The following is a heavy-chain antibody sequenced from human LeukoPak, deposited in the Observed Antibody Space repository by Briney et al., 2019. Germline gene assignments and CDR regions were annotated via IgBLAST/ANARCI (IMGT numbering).Heavy chain of an antibody. CDR1: GFTFSSYA. V-gene: IGHV3-30-3*01. CDR2: ISYDGSNK. J-gene: IGHJ5*02. CDR3: ARDAFGSIAAQRFDP. Sequence: PGRSLRLSCAASGFTFSSYAMHWVRQAPGKGLEWVAVISYDGSNKYYADSVKGQFTISRDNSKNTLYLQMNSLRAEDTAVYYCARDAFGSIAAQRFDPWGQGTLVTVSS. D-gene: IGHD6-6*01.